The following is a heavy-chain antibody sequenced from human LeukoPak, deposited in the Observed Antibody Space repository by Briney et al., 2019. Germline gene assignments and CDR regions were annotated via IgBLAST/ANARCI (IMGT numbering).Heavy chain of an antibody. CDR3: ARAGYSSSWHYYYYGMDV. CDR1: GGSISSSNW. CDR2: IYHSGST. J-gene: IGHJ6*02. Sequence: SETLSLTCAVSGGSISSSNWWSWVRQPPGKGLEWIGEIYHSGSTNYNPSLKSRVTISVDKSKNQFSLKLSSVTAADTAVYYCARAGYSSSWHYYYYGMDVWGQGTTVTVSS. V-gene: IGHV4-4*02. D-gene: IGHD6-13*01.